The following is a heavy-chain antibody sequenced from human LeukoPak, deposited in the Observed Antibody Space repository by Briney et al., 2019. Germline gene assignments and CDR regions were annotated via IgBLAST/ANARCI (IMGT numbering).Heavy chain of an antibody. CDR2: INHSGST. CDR1: GGSLSGYY. D-gene: IGHD6-19*01. Sequence: SETLSLTCGVYGGSLSGYYWSWIRQPPGQGLEWIGEINHSGSTNYNPSLKSRVTISVDMSKNQFSLKLSSVTAADTAVYYCARLGIAVARLYYYMDVWGKGTTVTISS. J-gene: IGHJ6*03. V-gene: IGHV4-34*01. CDR3: ARLGIAVARLYYYMDV.